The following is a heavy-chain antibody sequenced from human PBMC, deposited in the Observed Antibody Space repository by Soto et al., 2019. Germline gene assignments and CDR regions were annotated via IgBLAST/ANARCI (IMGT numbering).Heavy chain of an antibody. V-gene: IGHV3-30*18. CDR2: ISYDGSNK. D-gene: IGHD6-19*01. CDR3: AKGSGQWLTLCPFQH. Sequence: QVQLVESGGGVVQPGRSLRLSCAASGFTFSSYGMHWVRQAPGKGLEWVAVISYDGSNKYYADSVKGRFTISRDNSKNTLYLQMNSLRAEDTAVYYCAKGSGQWLTLCPFQHWGQGTLVTVSS. CDR1: GFTFSSYG. J-gene: IGHJ1*01.